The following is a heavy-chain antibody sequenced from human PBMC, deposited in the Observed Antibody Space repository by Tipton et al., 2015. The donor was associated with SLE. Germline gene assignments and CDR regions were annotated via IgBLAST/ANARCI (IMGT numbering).Heavy chain of an antibody. CDR1: GGSFSGYY. J-gene: IGHJ3*02. CDR3: ARGGRIAIFGVATDGAFDI. CDR2: INHSGST. V-gene: IGHV4-34*01. Sequence: GLVKPSETLSLTCAVYGGSFSGYYWSWIRQPPGKGLEWIGEINHSGSTNYNPSLKSRVTISVGTSKNQFSLKLSSVTAADTAVYYCARGGRIAIFGVATDGAFDIWGQGTMVTVSS. D-gene: IGHD3-3*01.